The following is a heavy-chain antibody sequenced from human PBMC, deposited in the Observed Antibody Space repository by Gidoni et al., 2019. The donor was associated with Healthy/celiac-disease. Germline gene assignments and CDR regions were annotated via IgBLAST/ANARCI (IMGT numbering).Heavy chain of an antibody. J-gene: IGHJ2*01. V-gene: IGHV3-49*05. D-gene: IGHD6-13*01. Sequence: EVQLVESGGGLVKPGRSLRLSCTASGFTFGDYAMSWFRQAPGKGLEWVGFIRSKAYGGTTEYAASVKGRFTISRDDSKSIAYLQMNSLKTEDTAVYYCTRVRQQLVRGYFDLWGRGTLVTVSS. CDR3: TRVRQQLVRGYFDL. CDR2: IRSKAYGGTT. CDR1: GFTFGDYA.